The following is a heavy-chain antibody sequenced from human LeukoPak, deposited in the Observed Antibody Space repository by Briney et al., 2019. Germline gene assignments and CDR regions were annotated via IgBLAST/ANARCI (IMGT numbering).Heavy chain of an antibody. CDR3: ARGNGDSDWFDP. CDR2: MNPNSGNT. Sequence: ASVKVSCKASGYTFTSYDINWVRQATGQGLEWMGWMNPNSGNTDYAQKFQGRVTMTRNTSISTAYMELSSLRSEDTAVYYCARGNGDSDWFDPWGQGTLVTVSS. J-gene: IGHJ5*02. V-gene: IGHV1-8*01. D-gene: IGHD3-10*01. CDR1: GYTFTSYD.